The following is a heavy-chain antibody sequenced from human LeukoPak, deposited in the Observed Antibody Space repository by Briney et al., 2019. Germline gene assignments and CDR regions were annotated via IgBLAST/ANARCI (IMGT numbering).Heavy chain of an antibody. J-gene: IGHJ4*02. V-gene: IGHV4-59*08. Sequence: SETLSLTCTVSGGSISSYYWSWLRQPPGTGLEWIGYIYYSGSTNYNPSLKSRVTISVDTSKYQFSLKLSSVTAADTALYYCARQKGYSSGWYYFDYWGQGTLVTVSS. CDR1: GGSISSYY. CDR2: IYYSGST. D-gene: IGHD6-19*01. CDR3: ARQKGYSSGWYYFDY.